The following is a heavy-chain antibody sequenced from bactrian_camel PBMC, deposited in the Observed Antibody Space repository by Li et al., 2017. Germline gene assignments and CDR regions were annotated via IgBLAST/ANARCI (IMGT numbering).Heavy chain of an antibody. J-gene: IGHJ4*01. D-gene: IGHD2*01. CDR1: SYVNC. V-gene: IGHV3S53*01. CDR2: IDSDGST. Sequence: QVQLVESGGGSVQSGGSLRLSCRTSSYVNCVAWFRQAPGKEREGVAAIDSDGSTRYADSVKGRFTISRDNARNTVFLELNSLKTEDTAMYYCAKSPRSSGYAPFAYWGQGTQVTVS. CDR3: AKSPRSSGYAPFAY.